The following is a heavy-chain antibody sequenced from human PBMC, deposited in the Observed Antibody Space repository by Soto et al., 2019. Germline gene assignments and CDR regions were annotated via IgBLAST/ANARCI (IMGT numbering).Heavy chain of an antibody. Sequence: GGSLRLSCAASGFPFSFYSMNWVRQAPGKGLEWISYITSTSSAINYADSVRGRFTISRDNAMRSLFLHMNSLRDEDTAVYYCARGSSGWRGFDYWGQGTLVTVSS. CDR3: ARGSSGWRGFDY. V-gene: IGHV3-48*02. D-gene: IGHD6-19*01. CDR1: GFPFSFYS. J-gene: IGHJ4*02. CDR2: ITSTSSAI.